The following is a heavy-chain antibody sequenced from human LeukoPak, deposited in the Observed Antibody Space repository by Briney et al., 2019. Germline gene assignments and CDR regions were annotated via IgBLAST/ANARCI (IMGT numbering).Heavy chain of an antibody. CDR3: ARDGFVRGSDGYYYYMDV. Sequence: NPSETLSLTCTVSGGSISSSSYYWGWIRQPPGKGLEWIGSIYYSGSTYYNPSLKSRVTISVDTSKNQFSLKLSSMTAADTAVYYCARDGFVRGSDGYYYYMDVWGKGTTVTVSS. D-gene: IGHD1-26*01. V-gene: IGHV4-39*07. CDR1: GGSISSSSYY. J-gene: IGHJ6*03. CDR2: IYYSGST.